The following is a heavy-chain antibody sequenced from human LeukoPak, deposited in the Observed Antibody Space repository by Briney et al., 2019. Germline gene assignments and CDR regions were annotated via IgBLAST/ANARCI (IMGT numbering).Heavy chain of an antibody. CDR1: GGSFSGYY. CDR3: AREAQYCSGGSCLGYYYMDV. J-gene: IGHJ6*03. V-gene: IGHV4-34*01. Sequence: SETLSLTCAVYGGSFSGYYWSWIRQPPGKGLEWIGEINHSGSTNYNPSLKSRVTISVDTSKNQFSLKLSSVTAADTAVYYCAREAQYCSGGSCLGYYYMDVWGKGTTVTVSS. D-gene: IGHD2-15*01. CDR2: INHSGST.